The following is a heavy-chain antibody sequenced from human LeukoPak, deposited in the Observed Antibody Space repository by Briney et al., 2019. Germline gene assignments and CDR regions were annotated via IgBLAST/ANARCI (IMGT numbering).Heavy chain of an antibody. CDR2: ISSSSSYI. D-gene: IGHD3-22*01. V-gene: IGHV3-21*01. CDR1: GFTFSSYS. CDR3: AREGYDSSGYQAY. J-gene: IGHJ4*02. Sequence: GGSLRLSCAASGFTFSSYSMNWVRQAPGPGLEWVSSISSSSSYIYYADSVKGRFTISRDNAKNSLYLQMNSLRAEDTAVYYCAREGYDSSGYQAYWGQGTLVTVSS.